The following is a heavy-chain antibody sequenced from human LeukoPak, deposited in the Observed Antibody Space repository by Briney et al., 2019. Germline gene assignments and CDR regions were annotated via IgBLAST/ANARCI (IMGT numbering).Heavy chain of an antibody. J-gene: IGHJ4*02. CDR1: GFSFSRFA. Sequence: GGSLRLSCAASGFSFSRFAMSWARQAPGKGLEWVATISGSAGGTYYADSVKGRVTISRDNSKNTVYLQMNSLRAEDTAVYYCAKLYSTGWYYFDYWGQGTLVTVSS. V-gene: IGHV3-23*01. D-gene: IGHD6-19*01. CDR3: AKLYSTGWYYFDY. CDR2: ISGSAGGT.